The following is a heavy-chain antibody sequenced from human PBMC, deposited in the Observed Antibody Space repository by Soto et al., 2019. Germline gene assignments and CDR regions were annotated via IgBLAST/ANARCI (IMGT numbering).Heavy chain of an antibody. CDR3: ARDFFDSSDYTTNWFDP. CDR2: IYHTGNA. V-gene: IGHV4-39*01. J-gene: IGHJ5*02. D-gene: IGHD3-22*01. Sequence: SETLSLTCSFSGDSISNSRFYWAWIRQPPGEGLEWIGSIYHTGNAYYNPSLKSRVTISVDTSKNQFSLKLTSVTAADAALYYCARDFFDSSDYTTNWFDPWGQGTLVTVSS. CDR1: GDSISNSRFY.